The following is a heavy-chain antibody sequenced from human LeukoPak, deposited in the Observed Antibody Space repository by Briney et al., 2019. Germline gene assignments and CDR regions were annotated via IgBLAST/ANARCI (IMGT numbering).Heavy chain of an antibody. D-gene: IGHD1-26*01. J-gene: IGHJ6*03. CDR1: GGTLSSYA. CDR3: ARGIVGATSYYMDV. Sequence: SVKVSCKASGGTLSSYAISWVRQAPGQGVEWMGGIIPIFGTANYAQKFQGRVTITTDESTSTAYMELSSLRSEGTAVYYCARGIVGATSYYMDVWGKGTTVTVSS. V-gene: IGHV1-69*05. CDR2: IIPIFGTA.